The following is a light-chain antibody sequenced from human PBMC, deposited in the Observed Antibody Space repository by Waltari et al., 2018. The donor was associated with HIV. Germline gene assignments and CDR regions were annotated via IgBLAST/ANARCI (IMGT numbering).Light chain of an antibody. V-gene: IGLV1-40*01. CDR1: SSNIVAGYD. CDR2: GNS. Sequence: QSVLTQPPSLSGAPGQRVTISCTGSSSNIVAGYDLHWYQQLPGTAPKLLIYGNSNRPSGVPDRFSGSKSGTSASLTITGLQAEDEADYYCQSYDSSLSGSSVFGTGTKVTVL. CDR3: QSYDSSLSGSSV. J-gene: IGLJ1*01.